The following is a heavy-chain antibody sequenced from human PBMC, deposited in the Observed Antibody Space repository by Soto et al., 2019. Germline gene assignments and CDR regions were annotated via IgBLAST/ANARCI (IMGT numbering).Heavy chain of an antibody. D-gene: IGHD3-22*01. Sequence: EVQLLESGGGLVQPGGSLRLSCAASGITISNYPMSWVRQAPGKGLDWVSGISGSGDRTYYAASAKGRFTISKDISSNSLSLQLDSMGVEDTDVYFCVKDDGGYPSTAPHWGQGTLVTVSS. CDR1: GITISNYP. V-gene: IGHV3-23*01. J-gene: IGHJ4*02. CDR3: VKDDGGYPSTAPH. CDR2: ISGSGDRT.